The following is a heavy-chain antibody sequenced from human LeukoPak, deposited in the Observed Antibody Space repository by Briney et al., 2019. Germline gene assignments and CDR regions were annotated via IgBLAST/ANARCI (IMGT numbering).Heavy chain of an antibody. CDR1: GVSFSGYY. CDR3: ARGRDYYYDSGGYPLDY. D-gene: IGHD3-22*01. Sequence: KPSETLSLTCAVYGVSFSGYYWSWIRQPPGKGLEWIGEINHSGSTNYNPSLKSRVTISVDTSKNQFSLKLSSVTAADTAVYYCARGRDYYYDSGGYPLDYWGQGTLVTVSS. V-gene: IGHV4-34*01. CDR2: INHSGST. J-gene: IGHJ4*02.